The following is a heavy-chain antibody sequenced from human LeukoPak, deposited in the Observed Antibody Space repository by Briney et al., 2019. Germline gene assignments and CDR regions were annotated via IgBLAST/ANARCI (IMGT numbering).Heavy chain of an antibody. CDR3: ARGLGARDY. J-gene: IGHJ4*02. V-gene: IGHV4-34*01. Sequence: PSETLSLTCAVYGGSFSGYYWSWIRQPPGKGLEWIGEINHSGSTNYNPSLKSRVTISVDTSKNQFSLKLSPVTAADTAVYYCARGLGARDYWGQGTLVTVSS. D-gene: IGHD1-26*01. CDR1: GGSFSGYY. CDR2: INHSGST.